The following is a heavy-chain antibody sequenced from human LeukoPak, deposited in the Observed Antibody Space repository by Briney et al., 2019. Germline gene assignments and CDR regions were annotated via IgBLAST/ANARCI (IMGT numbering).Heavy chain of an antibody. CDR2: MNPNSGNT. CDR1: GYTFTSYD. V-gene: IGHV1-8*03. CDR3: ARASRTTAAGYYYYYYMDV. D-gene: IGHD6-13*01. J-gene: IGHJ6*03. Sequence: GASVKVSCKASGYTFTSYDINWVRQATGQGPEWMGWMNPNSGNTGYAQKFQGRVTITRNTSISTAYMELSSLRSEDTAVYYCARASRTTAAGYYYYYYMDVWGKGTTVTVSS.